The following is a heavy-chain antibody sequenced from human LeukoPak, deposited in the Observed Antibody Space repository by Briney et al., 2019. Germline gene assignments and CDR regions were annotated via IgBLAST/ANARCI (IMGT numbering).Heavy chain of an antibody. Sequence: KPSETLSLTCAVYGGSFSGYYWSWIRQPPGKGLEWIGYIYYSGSTNYNPSLKSRVTISVDTSKNQFSLKLSSVTAADTAVYYCARWSIAAAGAPYYYYYMDVWGKGTTVTVSS. D-gene: IGHD6-13*01. CDR2: IYYSGST. J-gene: IGHJ6*03. CDR1: GGSFSGYY. CDR3: ARWSIAAAGAPYYYYYMDV. V-gene: IGHV4-59*01.